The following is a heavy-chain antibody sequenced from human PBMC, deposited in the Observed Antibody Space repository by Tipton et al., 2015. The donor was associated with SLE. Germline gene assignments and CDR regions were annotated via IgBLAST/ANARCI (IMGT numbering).Heavy chain of an antibody. J-gene: IGHJ6*03. CDR3: ARSVVNIAARFDV. V-gene: IGHV4-39*07. D-gene: IGHD6-6*01. Sequence: TLSLTCTVSGGSIITNSYYWVWVRQTPGKGPEWIGCIHYSGSTSYNSALKSRVTISVDTSRNQFSLNLSPVTAADTAKYYCARSVVNIAARFDVWGKGTTVTVS. CDR2: IHYSGST. CDR1: GGSIITNSYY.